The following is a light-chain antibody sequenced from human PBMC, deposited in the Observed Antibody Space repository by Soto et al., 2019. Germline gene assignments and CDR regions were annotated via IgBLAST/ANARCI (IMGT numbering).Light chain of an antibody. CDR3: EYYGSCIT. CDR2: GTS. J-gene: IGKJ4*01. CDR1: QSISTDH. V-gene: IGKV3-20*01. Sequence: EIVVTQSPGTLSLSPGERATLSCRASQSISTDHLAWYQQKPGQPPRLLIYGTSSRATGGIADRFSGSGSGTDFTLTISRLEPEDFAVYYCEYYGSCITFAGGTKVDIK.